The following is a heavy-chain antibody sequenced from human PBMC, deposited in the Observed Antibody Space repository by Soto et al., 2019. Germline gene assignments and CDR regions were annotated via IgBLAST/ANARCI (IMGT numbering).Heavy chain of an antibody. CDR1: GFTFSSYG. V-gene: IGHV3-33*01. CDR3: ARDGASVAVAAPASYYYYYYGMDV. D-gene: IGHD6-19*01. J-gene: IGHJ6*02. CDR2: IWYDGSNK. Sequence: PGGSLRLSCAASGFTFSSYGMHWVRQAPGKGLEWVAVIWYDGSNKYYADSVKGRFTISRDNSKNTLYLQMNSLRAEDTAVYYCARDGASVAVAAPASYYYYYYGMDVWGQGTTVTAP.